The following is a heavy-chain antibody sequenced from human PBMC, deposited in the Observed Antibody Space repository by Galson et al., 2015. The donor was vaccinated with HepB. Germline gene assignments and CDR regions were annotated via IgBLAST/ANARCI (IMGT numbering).Heavy chain of an antibody. Sequence: SLRLSCAASGFTFSSYSMNWVRQAPGKGLEWVSSISSSSSYIYYADSVKGRFTISRDNAKNSLYLQMNSLRAEDTAVYYCAREVPLYCSSTSCYNYYFDYWGQGTLVTVSS. V-gene: IGHV3-21*01. J-gene: IGHJ4*02. D-gene: IGHD2-2*02. CDR3: AREVPLYCSSTSCYNYYFDY. CDR1: GFTFSSYS. CDR2: ISSSSSYI.